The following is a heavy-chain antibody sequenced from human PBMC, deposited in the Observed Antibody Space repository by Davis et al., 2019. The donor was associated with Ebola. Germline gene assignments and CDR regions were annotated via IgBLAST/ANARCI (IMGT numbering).Heavy chain of an antibody. CDR3: AKDTRGYDFWSGYPNQAYYFDY. V-gene: IGHV3-53*05. D-gene: IGHD3-3*01. J-gene: IGHJ4*02. CDR1: GFTVSSNY. CDR2: IYSGGST. Sequence: GESLKISCAASGFTVSSNYMSWVRQAPGKGLEWVSVIYSGGSTYYADSVKGRFTISRDSKNSLYLQMNSLRTEDTALYYCAKDTRGYDFWSGYPNQAYYFDYWGQGTLVTVSS.